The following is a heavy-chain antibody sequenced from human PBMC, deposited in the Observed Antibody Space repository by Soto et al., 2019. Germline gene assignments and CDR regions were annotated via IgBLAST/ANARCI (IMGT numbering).Heavy chain of an antibody. CDR2: IIPIFGTA. D-gene: IGHD3-22*01. V-gene: IGHV1-69*13. CDR3: AREFYSTMLVQN. J-gene: IGHJ4*02. Sequence: ASVKVSCKASGGTFSSYAISWVRQAPGQGLEWMGGIIPIFGTANYAQKFQGRVTSTADESTSTAYMELSSLRSNDTAVYYCAREFYSTMLVQNWGQGTLVTVSS. CDR1: GGTFSSYA.